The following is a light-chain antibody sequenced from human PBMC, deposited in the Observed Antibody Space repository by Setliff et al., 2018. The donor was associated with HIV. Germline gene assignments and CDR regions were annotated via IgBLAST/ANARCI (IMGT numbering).Light chain of an antibody. CDR3: CSNTGSNTYV. CDR1: SGDVGRYNL. J-gene: IGLJ1*01. CDR2: QAS. V-gene: IGLV2-23*01. Sequence: QSVLTQPASVSGSPGQSITISCTGTSGDVGRYNLVSWYQQQPGKPPKLMIYQASKRPSEVSNRFSGSKSGNTASLTISGLQAEDEADYYCCSNTGSNTYVFGTGTKVTVL.